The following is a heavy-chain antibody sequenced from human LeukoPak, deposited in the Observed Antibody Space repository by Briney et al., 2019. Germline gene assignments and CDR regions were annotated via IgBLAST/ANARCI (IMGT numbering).Heavy chain of an antibody. Sequence: PSETLSLTCSVSGGSISSTTYYWGWIRQPPGKGLEWIGSIYYSGSTHYNPSLKSRVTISVDTSKNQLSLKLSSVTAADTAVYYCARSPTGVWGKGTTVTVSS. CDR1: GGSISSTTYY. V-gene: IGHV4-39*01. CDR2: IYYSGST. J-gene: IGHJ6*04. CDR3: ARSPTGV.